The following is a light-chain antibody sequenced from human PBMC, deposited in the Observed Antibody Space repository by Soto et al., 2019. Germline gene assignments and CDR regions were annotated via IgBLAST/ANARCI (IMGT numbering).Light chain of an antibody. CDR2: DVS. CDR1: SSDVGGYNY. V-gene: IGLV2-14*01. J-gene: IGLJ1*01. CDR3: STYTSXSTLYD. Sequence: ALTQPASVSGSPGQSITISCTGTSSDVGGYNYVSWYQQHPGKAPKLMIYDVSNRPSGVSNRFSGSKSGNTASLTISGLQAEYEADYKCSTYTSXSTLYDFGTGTKVTV.